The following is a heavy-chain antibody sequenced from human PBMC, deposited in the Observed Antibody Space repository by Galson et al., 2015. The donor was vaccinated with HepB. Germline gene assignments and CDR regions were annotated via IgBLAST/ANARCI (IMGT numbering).Heavy chain of an antibody. D-gene: IGHD6-19*01. CDR3: ATGFKLAGAA. V-gene: IGHV3-23*01. Sequence: FLRLSCAASGFTFSSFAMSWVRQPPGKGLEWVSSISKSATVTYYVDSVKGRFTISRDDSKSTLYLQMNGLRAEDTAIYYCATGFKLAGAAWGQGTLVTVSS. J-gene: IGHJ5*02. CDR1: GFTFSSFA. CDR2: ISKSATVT.